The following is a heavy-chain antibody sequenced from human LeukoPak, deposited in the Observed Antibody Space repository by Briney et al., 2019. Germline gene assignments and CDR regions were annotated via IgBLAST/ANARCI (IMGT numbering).Heavy chain of an antibody. CDR3: ARGYCSGGSCSHDAFDI. CDR1: GYTFTSYD. J-gene: IGHJ3*02. V-gene: IGHV1-8*03. D-gene: IGHD2-15*01. CDR2: MNPNSGNT. Sequence: GASVKVSCKASGYTFTSYDINWVRQATGQGLEWMGWMNPNSGNTGYAQKFQGRVTITRNTSISTACMELSSLRSEDTAVYYCARGYCSGGSCSHDAFDIWGQGTMVTVSS.